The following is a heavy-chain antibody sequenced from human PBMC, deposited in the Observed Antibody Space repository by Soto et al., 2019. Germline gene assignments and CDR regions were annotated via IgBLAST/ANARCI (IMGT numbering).Heavy chain of an antibody. V-gene: IGHV1-18*01. Sequence: QVQLVQSGAEVKKPGASVKVSCKASGYTFTSYGISWVRQAPGQGLEGMGWISAYNGNTNYAQKLQGRVTMTTDTCTSTGYMELRSLRSDDTAVYYCERYFDWHYMDVWGQGTTVTVSS. D-gene: IGHD3-9*01. CDR1: GYTFTSYG. CDR2: ISAYNGNT. J-gene: IGHJ6*02. CDR3: ERYFDWHYMDV.